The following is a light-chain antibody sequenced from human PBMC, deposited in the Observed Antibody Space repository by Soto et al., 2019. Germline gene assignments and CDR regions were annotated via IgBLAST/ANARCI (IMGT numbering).Light chain of an antibody. V-gene: IGLV2-23*01. CDR1: SSDVGSYNH. CDR3: CSYAGTNTFV. Sequence: QSALTQPASVSGSPGQSITISCTGTSSDVGSYNHVSWYQQHPGKAPKLMIYEGNNRASGVSNRFSGSKSANTASLTITMLQAEDEADYYCCSYAGTNTFVFGTGTKLTVL. CDR2: EGN. J-gene: IGLJ1*01.